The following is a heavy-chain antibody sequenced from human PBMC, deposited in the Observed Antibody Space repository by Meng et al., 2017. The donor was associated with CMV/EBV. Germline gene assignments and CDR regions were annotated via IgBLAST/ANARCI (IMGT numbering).Heavy chain of an antibody. CDR3: AHRLASAGWLHLPFDY. J-gene: IGHJ4*02. CDR2: VYWDDVK. CDR1: GFARSRSGLG. D-gene: IGHD5-24*01. Sequence: IMLKDAVSKMVKRTQYLTLTVTCAGFARSRSGLGVAWIRQRSGMVLDWLALVYWDDVKRYRRSLMSTLTIHKDTSKNLVVLTMTIMEPVDTATYYCAHRLASAGWLHLPFDYWGQGTLVTVSS. V-gene: IGHV2-5*02.